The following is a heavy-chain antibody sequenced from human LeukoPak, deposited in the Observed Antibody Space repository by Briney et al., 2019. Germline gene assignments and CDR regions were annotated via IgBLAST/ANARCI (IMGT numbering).Heavy chain of an antibody. Sequence: ASVKVSCKASGYTFTSYYMHWVRQAPGQGLEWMGIINPSGGSTSYAQKFQGRVTMTRDTSTSTVYMELSSLRSEDTAVYYCARARVLKIAVAAPPGYWGQGTLVTVSS. J-gene: IGHJ4*02. D-gene: IGHD6-19*01. CDR3: ARARVLKIAVAAPPGY. CDR1: GYTFTSYY. V-gene: IGHV1-46*01. CDR2: INPSGGST.